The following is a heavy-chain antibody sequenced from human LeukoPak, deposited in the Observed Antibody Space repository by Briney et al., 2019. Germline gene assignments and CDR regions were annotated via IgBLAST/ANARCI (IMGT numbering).Heavy chain of an antibody. CDR1: GGSISSSNW. CDR3: RYAIAAADSLDY. Sequence: SETLSPTCAVSGGSISSSNWWSWVLQPPGKGLAWIGEIYHSGSTNYNPSLKSRVTISVDTSKNQCSLKLSSVTAADTAVYYCRYAIAAADSLDYWGQGTLVTVSS. V-gene: IGHV4-4*02. J-gene: IGHJ4*02. D-gene: IGHD6-13*01. CDR2: IYHSGST.